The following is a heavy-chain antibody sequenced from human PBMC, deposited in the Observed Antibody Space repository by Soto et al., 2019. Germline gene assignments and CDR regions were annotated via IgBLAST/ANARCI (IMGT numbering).Heavy chain of an antibody. V-gene: IGHV3-49*03. CDR3: TRFIYGDFAERAFDI. J-gene: IGHJ3*02. CDR2: IRSKAYGGTT. Sequence: GGSLRLSCTASGFTFGDYAMSWFRQAPGKGLEWVGFIRSKAYGGTTEYAASVKGRFTISRDDSKSIAYLQMNSLKTEDTAVYYCTRFIYGDFAERAFDIWGQGTMVTVSS. D-gene: IGHD4-17*01. CDR1: GFTFGDYA.